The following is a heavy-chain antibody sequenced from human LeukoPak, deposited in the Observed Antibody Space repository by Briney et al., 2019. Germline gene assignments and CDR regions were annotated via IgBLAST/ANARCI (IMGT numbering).Heavy chain of an antibody. CDR3: ARESANCPNGVCYTEDYFDY. V-gene: IGHV3-66*03. CDR1: GFTFSSNY. J-gene: IGHJ4*02. Sequence: GGSLRHSCAASGFTFSSNYMSWVRQAPGKGLEWVSVINSSGSTYYADSVKGRFTIFRDSSKNTLYLQMNNLRAEDTAVYYCARESANCPNGVCYTEDYFDYWGQGTLVTVSS. D-gene: IGHD2-8*01. CDR2: INSSGST.